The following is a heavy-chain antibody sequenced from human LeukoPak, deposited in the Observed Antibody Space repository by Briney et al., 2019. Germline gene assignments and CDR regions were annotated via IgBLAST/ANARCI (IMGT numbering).Heavy chain of an antibody. Sequence: PSETLSLTCTVSGGSISSYYWNWIRQPAGKGLEWIGRIYTSGSTNYNPSLKSRVTISVDTSKNQFSLKLSSVTAADTAVYYCAREPLGDFGAKGWFDPWGQGTLVTVSS. CDR3: AREPLGDFGAKGWFDP. V-gene: IGHV4-4*07. J-gene: IGHJ5*02. CDR1: GGSISSYY. CDR2: IYTSGST. D-gene: IGHD3-3*01.